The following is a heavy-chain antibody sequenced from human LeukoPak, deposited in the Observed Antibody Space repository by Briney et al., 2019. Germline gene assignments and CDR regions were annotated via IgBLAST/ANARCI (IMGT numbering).Heavy chain of an antibody. V-gene: IGHV3-30*02. CDR3: AKADRGSYYGLGDYFDY. CDR2: MRYDGSDK. Sequence: PGGSLRLSCAASGITFSSYEMNWVRQAPGKGLVWVAFMRYDGSDKYYADSVKGRFTISRDNSKNTLYLQMNSLRAEDTALYYCAKADRGSYYGLGDYFDYWGQGTPVTVSS. D-gene: IGHD1-26*01. J-gene: IGHJ4*02. CDR1: GITFSSYE.